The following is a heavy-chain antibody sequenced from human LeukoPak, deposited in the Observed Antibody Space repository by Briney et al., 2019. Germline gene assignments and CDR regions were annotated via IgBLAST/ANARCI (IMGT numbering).Heavy chain of an antibody. D-gene: IGHD6-6*01. Sequence: GGSLRLCCAASGFTFSSCSMNWVRQAPGKGLEWVSYISNTGSTIYYADSVRGRFTISRDNAKNSLYLQMNSLRAEDTAVYYCARGPYSSSNYLDYWGQGTLVTVSS. CDR1: GFTFSSCS. CDR3: ARGPYSSSNYLDY. J-gene: IGHJ4*02. CDR2: ISNTGSTI. V-gene: IGHV3-48*01.